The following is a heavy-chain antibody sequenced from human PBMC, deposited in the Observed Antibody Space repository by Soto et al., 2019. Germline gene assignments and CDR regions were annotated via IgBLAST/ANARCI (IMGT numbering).Heavy chain of an antibody. V-gene: IGHV3-64*01. J-gene: IGHJ5*02. CDR3: ARRNTGYDL. CDR2: ITGNGGRI. Sequence: EVQLVESGGGLVQPGGSLSRSWVASGFTFSSYVMHWVRQAPGKGLEFVSAITGNGGRIYYANSVKGRFTISRDNSKNTLYLQMGSLRAEDTAVYYCARRNTGYDLWGQGTLVTVSS. D-gene: IGHD5-12*01. CDR1: GFTFSSYV.